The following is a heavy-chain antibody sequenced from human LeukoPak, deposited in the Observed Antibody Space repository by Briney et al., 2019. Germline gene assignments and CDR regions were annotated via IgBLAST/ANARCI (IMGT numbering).Heavy chain of an antibody. D-gene: IGHD3-3*01. Sequence: GGSLRLSCAASGFTLTSYAMHWVRQTPGKGLEYVSAISNNGANTYYTASVKGRFIISRDISKNTLYLQMGSLRGDDMSVYYCARERLGVVIFDDAFDVWGQGTMVTVSS. V-gene: IGHV3-64*02. CDR3: ARERLGVVIFDDAFDV. CDR1: GFTLTSYA. CDR2: ISNNGANT. J-gene: IGHJ3*01.